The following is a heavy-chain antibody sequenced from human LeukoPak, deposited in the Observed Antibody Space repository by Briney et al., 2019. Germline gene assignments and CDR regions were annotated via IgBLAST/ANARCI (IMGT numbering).Heavy chain of an antibody. D-gene: IGHD7-27*01. CDR3: TRGTITGENWFDP. V-gene: IGHV3-13*04. Sequence: PAGSLRLSCAASGFTFSTYDMHWVRQATGQGLEWVSSIGIAGDTYYPDSVKGRFTISRENAKTSLYLQMNSLGAGDTAVYYCTRGTITGENWFDPWGQGTLVTVSS. CDR1: GFTFSTYD. CDR2: IGIAGDT. J-gene: IGHJ5*02.